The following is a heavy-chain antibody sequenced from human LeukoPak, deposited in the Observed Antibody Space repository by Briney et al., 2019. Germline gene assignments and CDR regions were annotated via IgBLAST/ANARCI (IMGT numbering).Heavy chain of an antibody. J-gene: IGHJ6*02. CDR2: IKQDGSEK. V-gene: IGHV3-7*03. CDR3: ARGGGLDV. CDR1: GFTFSDYW. Sequence: PGGSLRLSCAAAGFTFSDYWMSWVRQAPGKGLEWVANIKQDGSEKYYADSVKGRFTISRDNAKNSLYLQMNSLRAEDTAVYFCARGGGLDVWGQGATVTVSS. D-gene: IGHD3-16*01.